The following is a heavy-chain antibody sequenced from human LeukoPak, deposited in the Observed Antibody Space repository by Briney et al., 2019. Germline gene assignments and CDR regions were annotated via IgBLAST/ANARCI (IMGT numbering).Heavy chain of an antibody. D-gene: IGHD2-2*01. CDR1: GFTFNNYG. Sequence: GGSLRLSCAASGFTFNNYGMHWVRQAPGKGLEWVAVISYDGRNKHYPDSVKGRFTISRDISTDTLWLQMDSLRTEDAAVYYCAKGPLRGTAAAIDYWGQGTLVTVSS. CDR3: AKGPLRGTAAAIDY. V-gene: IGHV3-30*18. J-gene: IGHJ4*02. CDR2: ISYDGRNK.